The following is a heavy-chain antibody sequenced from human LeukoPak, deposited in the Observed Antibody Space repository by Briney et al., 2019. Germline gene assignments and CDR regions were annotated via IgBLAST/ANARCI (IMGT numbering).Heavy chain of an antibody. CDR3: ARGKTGYSSGWPTAYYFDY. J-gene: IGHJ4*02. D-gene: IGHD6-19*01. V-gene: IGHV4-34*01. CDR1: GGSFSGYY. Sequence: SETLSLTCAVYGGSFSGYYWSWIRQPPGKGLEWIGEINHRGSTNYNPSLKSRVTISVDTSKNQFSLKLSSVTAADTAVYYCARGKTGYSSGWPTAYYFDYWGQGTLVTVSS. CDR2: INHRGST.